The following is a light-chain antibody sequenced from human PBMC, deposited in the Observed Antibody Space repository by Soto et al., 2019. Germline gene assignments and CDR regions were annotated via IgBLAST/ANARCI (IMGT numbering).Light chain of an antibody. CDR2: EVT. CDR3: SSYTGSNTRYV. CDR1: SGDIGSYNR. J-gene: IGLJ1*01. V-gene: IGLV2-14*01. Sequence: QSVLTQPASVSGSPGQSITISCTGTSGDIGSYNRVSWYQQHPGKAPKLIIYEVTDRPSGVSNRFSGSKSGNTASLTISGLQAEDEAEYYCSSYTGSNTRYVFGTGTKLTVL.